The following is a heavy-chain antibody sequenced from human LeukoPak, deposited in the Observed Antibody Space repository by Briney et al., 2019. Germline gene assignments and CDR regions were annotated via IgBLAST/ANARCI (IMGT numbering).Heavy chain of an antibody. CDR3: AKRGCSSTTCYSNC. J-gene: IGHJ4*02. V-gene: IGHV3-23*01. Sequence: GGSLRLSCAVSGFTFSTYAMTWVRKAQGKGLEWDSSISGSDYNTYYADSVKGRFTISRDNSKNMLYLQMNSLRAEDTAVYYCAKRGCSSTTCYSNCWGQGTLVTVSS. CDR2: ISGSDYNT. CDR1: GFTFSTYA. D-gene: IGHD2-2*02.